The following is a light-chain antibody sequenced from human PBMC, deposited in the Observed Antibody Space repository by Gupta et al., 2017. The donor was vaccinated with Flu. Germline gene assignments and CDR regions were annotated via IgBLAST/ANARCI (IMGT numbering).Light chain of an antibody. CDR2: WAS. V-gene: IGKV4-1*01. J-gene: IGKJ1*01. CDR1: QSVLFSSNNKNY. Sequence: SLGERATINCKSSQSVLFSSNNKNYLAWYQQKPGQPPKLLIYWASTRESGVPDRFSGSGSGTDFTLTISSLQSEDVAVYYCQQYSSTPWTFGQGTKVEVK. CDR3: QQYSSTPWT.